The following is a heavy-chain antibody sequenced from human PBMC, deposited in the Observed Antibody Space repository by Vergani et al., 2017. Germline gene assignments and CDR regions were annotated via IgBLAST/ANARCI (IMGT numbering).Heavy chain of an antibody. CDR2: IYYSGSP. J-gene: IGHJ6*03. Sequence: QVQLQESGPGLVKPSETLSLTCTVSGGSISSYYWSWIRQPPGKGLEWIGYIYYSGSPNYNPSLKSRVTISVDTSKNQFSLKLSSVTAADTAVYYCARGVVAAYYYCYYRDVWGKGTTVTVSS. D-gene: IGHD2-15*01. CDR3: ARGVVAAYYYCYYRDV. V-gene: IGHV4-59*01. CDR1: GGSISSYY.